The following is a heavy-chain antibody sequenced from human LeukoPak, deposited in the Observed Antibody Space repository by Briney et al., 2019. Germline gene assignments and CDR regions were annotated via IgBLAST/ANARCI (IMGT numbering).Heavy chain of an antibody. CDR3: AKDSHPPRIVGAKGGRYFDY. Sequence: GGSLRLSCAASGFTLSSYGMHWVRQAPGKGLEWVAFIRYDGSNKYYADSVKGRFTISRDNSKNTLYLQMNSLRAEDTAVYYCAKDSHPPRIVGAKGGRYFDYWGQGTLVTVSS. D-gene: IGHD1-26*01. CDR1: GFTLSSYG. V-gene: IGHV3-30*02. J-gene: IGHJ4*02. CDR2: IRYDGSNK.